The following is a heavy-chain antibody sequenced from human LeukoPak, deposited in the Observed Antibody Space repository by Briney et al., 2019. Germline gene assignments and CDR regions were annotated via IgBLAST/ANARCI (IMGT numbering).Heavy chain of an antibody. D-gene: IGHD3-10*01. CDR3: AREGLRITMVRGAGGDYYGMDV. V-gene: IGHV1-2*02. CDR1: GYTFTGYY. CDR2: INPNSGGT. Sequence: ASVKVSCKASGYTFTGYYMHWVRQAPGQGLEWMGWINPNSGGTNYAQKFQGRVTMTRDTSISTAYMELSRLRSDDTAVYYCAREGLRITMVRGAGGDYYGMDVWGQGTTVTVS. J-gene: IGHJ6*02.